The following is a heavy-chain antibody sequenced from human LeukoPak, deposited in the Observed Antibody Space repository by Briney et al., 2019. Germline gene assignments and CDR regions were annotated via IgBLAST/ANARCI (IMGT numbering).Heavy chain of an antibody. CDR2: ISTYDGNT. CDR1: GYTFTTYG. J-gene: IGHJ6*02. D-gene: IGHD2-15*01. V-gene: IGHV1-18*01. Sequence: ASVKVSCKASGYTFTTYGLSWVRQASGQGLEWMGWISTYDGNTNYAQKLQGRVTMTTDTSTSTAYVELRSLRSDDTAVYYCARSEAEYCSGGSCYSGYYYYGMDVWGQGTTVTVSS. CDR3: ARSEAEYCSGGSCYSGYYYYGMDV.